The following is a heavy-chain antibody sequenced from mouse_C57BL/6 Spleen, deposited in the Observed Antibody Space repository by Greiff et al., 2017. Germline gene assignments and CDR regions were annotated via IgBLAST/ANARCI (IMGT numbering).Heavy chain of an antibody. CDR2: INPNNGGT. D-gene: IGHD1-1*01. V-gene: IGHV1-26*01. CDR3: ARCYYYYGSSYAMDY. CDR1: GYTFTDYY. Sequence: VQLQQSGPELVKPGASVKISCKASGYTFTDYYMNWVKQSHGKSLEWIGDINPNNGGTSYNQKFKGKATLTVDKSSSTAYMELRSLTSEDSAVYYCARCYYYYGSSYAMDYWGQGTSVTVSS. J-gene: IGHJ4*01.